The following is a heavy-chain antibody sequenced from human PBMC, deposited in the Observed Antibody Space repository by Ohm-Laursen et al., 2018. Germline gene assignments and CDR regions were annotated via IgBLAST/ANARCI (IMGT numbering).Heavy chain of an antibody. D-gene: IGHD1-26*01. CDR2: ISWNSGHI. V-gene: IGHV3-9*01. J-gene: IGHJ3*01. CDR1: GFTFGDYA. CDR3: AKDMGVVGSTDAFDV. Sequence: RSLRLSCSASGFTFGDYAMHWVRQGPGKGLEWLSGISWNSGHIVYANSVEGRFTISRDNAKNSLYLQMNSLTTEDTAFYYCAKDMGVVGSTDAFDVWGRGTMVTVSS.